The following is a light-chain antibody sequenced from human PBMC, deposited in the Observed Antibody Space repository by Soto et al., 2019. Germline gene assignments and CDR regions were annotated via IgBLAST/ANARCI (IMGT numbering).Light chain of an antibody. V-gene: IGKV1-5*01. CDR3: LHHYSYSQT. J-gene: IGKJ1*01. CDR2: GAS. CDR1: QSIIYY. Sequence: DIQLTQSPPTLSASVGDRVTITCRASQSIIYYLAWYQQMSGKATKLLIYGASSLQSGAPSSFSGSGSGTELSLTISSLQPDDVATYFCLHHYSYSQTFGQGTKVEIK.